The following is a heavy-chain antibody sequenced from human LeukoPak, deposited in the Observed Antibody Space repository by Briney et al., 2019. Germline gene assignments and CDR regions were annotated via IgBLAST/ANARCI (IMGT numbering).Heavy chain of an antibody. V-gene: IGHV1-18*01. Sequence: ASVKVSCKASGYTFTSYGISWVRQAPGQGLEWMGWISAYNGNTNYAQMLQGRVTMTTDTSTSTAYMELRSLRSDDTAVYYCARDLPNPLTYYYGSGRSDYFDYWGQGTLVTVSS. J-gene: IGHJ4*02. CDR2: ISAYNGNT. CDR1: GYTFTSYG. D-gene: IGHD3-10*01. CDR3: ARDLPNPLTYYYGSGRSDYFDY.